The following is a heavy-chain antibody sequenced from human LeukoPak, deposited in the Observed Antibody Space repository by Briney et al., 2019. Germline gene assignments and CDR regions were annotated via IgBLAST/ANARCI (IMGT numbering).Heavy chain of an antibody. CDR3: ARDATMVRDLVLANWFDP. CDR2: IYTSGST. J-gene: IGHJ5*02. Sequence: SETLSLTCTVSGGSISSYYWSWIRQPAGKGLEWIGRIYTSGSTNYNPSLKSRVTMLVDTSKNQFSLKLSSVTAADTAVYYCARDATMVRDLVLANWFDPWGQGTLVTVSS. V-gene: IGHV4-4*07. CDR1: GGSISSYY. D-gene: IGHD3-10*01.